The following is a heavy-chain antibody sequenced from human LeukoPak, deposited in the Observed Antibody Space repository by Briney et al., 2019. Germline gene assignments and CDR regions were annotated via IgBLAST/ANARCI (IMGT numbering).Heavy chain of an antibody. CDR1: GYTSTGYY. CDR2: INPNSGGT. D-gene: IGHD3-10*01. J-gene: IGHJ5*02. CDR3: ARAITYYGSGSYYNCWFDP. Sequence: GASVKVSCKASGYTSTGYYMHWVRQAPGQGLEWMGWINPNSGGTNYAQKFQGRVTMTRDTSISTAYMELSRLRSDDTAVYYCARAITYYGSGSYYNCWFDPWGQGTLVTVSS. V-gene: IGHV1-2*02.